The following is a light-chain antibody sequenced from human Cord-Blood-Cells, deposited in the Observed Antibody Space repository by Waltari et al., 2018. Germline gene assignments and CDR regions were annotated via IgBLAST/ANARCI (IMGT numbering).Light chain of an antibody. CDR3: SSYTSSSTYV. J-gene: IGLJ1*01. CDR2: EVS. Sequence: QSALTQPASVSGSPGQSITISCTGTSSDVGGYNYVSWYQQHPGKAPKLMIYEVSNRPAGVANRFSGSESGDPAALTTSGLQAEEEADYYCSSYTSSSTYVFGTGTKVTVL. CDR1: SSDVGGYNY. V-gene: IGLV2-14*01.